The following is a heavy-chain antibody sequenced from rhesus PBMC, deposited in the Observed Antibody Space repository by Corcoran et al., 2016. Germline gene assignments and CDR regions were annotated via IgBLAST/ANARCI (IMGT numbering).Heavy chain of an antibody. CDR1: GGSISRSY. D-gene: IGHD4-29*01. V-gene: IGHV4-169*01. Sequence: QLQLQESGPGLVKPSETLSVTCAVYGGSISRSYWSWIRQAPGKGLEWIGYIYGSGSSTNYNPSLKSRVTLSVDTSKNQLSLKLSSVTAADTAVYYCARGTVYYGLDSWGQGVVVTVSS. CDR2: IYGSGSST. CDR3: ARGTVYYGLDS. J-gene: IGHJ6*01.